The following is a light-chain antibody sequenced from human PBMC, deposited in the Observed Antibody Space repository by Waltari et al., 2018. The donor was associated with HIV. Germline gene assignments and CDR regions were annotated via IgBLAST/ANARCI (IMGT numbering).Light chain of an antibody. V-gene: IGLV2-8*01. J-gene: IGLJ2*01. Sequence: QSXLTQXXSASXXPGQSVNISCTGXXXDXSXYNXXPCYQQHSDRPPKLIIFEVTKRPSGVPDRXSGSKAGXTASLFVSGLQPEDEATYFCSSFAGTHKLFGGGTKLTVL. CDR1: XXDXSXYNX. CDR3: SSFAGTHKL. CDR2: EVT.